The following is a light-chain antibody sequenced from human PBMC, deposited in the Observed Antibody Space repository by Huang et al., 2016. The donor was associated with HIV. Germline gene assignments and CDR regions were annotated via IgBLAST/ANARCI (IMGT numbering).Light chain of an antibody. CDR1: QGLGNS. Sequence: DIQMTQSPSSLSASVGDRVTITCRASQGLGNSLAWYQQKPEKAPRLLLYATSRLESGVPSRVSGSRSGTHYTLTISTLQPEDIAIYYCQQYHGIPWTFGQGTKVEIK. CDR3: QQYHGIPWT. J-gene: IGKJ1*01. CDR2: ATS. V-gene: IGKV1-NL1*01.